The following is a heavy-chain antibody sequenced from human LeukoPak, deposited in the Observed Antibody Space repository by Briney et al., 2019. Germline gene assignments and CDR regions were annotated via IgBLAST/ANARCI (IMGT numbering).Heavy chain of an antibody. D-gene: IGHD3-10*01. J-gene: IGHJ4*02. CDR1: GASIDSHY. CDR3: ASRPADTTWYGVFDY. V-gene: IGHV4-59*11. CDR2: VFNGGST. Sequence: SETLSLTCSVSGASIDSHYWSWIRQSPGKGLEWIGYVFNGGSTNYNPSLNSRVTMSLDTSRAQFSLRLSSVTAADTAIYYCASRPADTTWYGVFDYWSQGTLVTISS.